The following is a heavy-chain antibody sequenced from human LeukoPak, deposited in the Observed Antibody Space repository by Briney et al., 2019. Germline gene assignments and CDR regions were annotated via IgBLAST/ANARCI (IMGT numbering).Heavy chain of an antibody. V-gene: IGHV4-39*01. Sequence: SETLSLTCTVSGGSISSRSYYWGWIRQPPGKGLEWIGNIHYSGSTYYNPSLKSRVTISEDTSKNQFSLKVSTMTAAGTAVYYCARYDGSAYGFDYWGLGTLVTVSS. CDR3: ARYDGSAYGFDY. J-gene: IGHJ4*02. D-gene: IGHD3-22*01. CDR1: GGSISSRSYY. CDR2: IHYSGST.